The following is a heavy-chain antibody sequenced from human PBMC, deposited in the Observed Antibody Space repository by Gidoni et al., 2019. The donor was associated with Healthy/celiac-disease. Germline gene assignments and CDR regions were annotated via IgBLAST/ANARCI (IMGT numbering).Heavy chain of an antibody. CDR2: IWYDGINK. CDR1: GFPFTSYG. D-gene: IGHD3-16*01. CDR3: ARDTDAVGEGVDAFDI. Sequence: QVQLVDSGGGVVQPGRSLRLSCASHGFPFTSYGMHWVRQAPGKGLEWVAGIWYDGINKYYADSVKGRFTSSRDNSKNTLYLQMNSLRAEDTAVYYCARDTDAVGEGVDAFDIWGQGTMVTVSS. J-gene: IGHJ3*02. V-gene: IGHV3-33*08.